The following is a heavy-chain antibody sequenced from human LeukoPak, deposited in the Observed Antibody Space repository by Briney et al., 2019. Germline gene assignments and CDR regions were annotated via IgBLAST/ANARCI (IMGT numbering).Heavy chain of an antibody. CDR1: GYIFTSYW. Sequence: GESPKISCKGPGYIFTSYWIGWGRQMPGQGLEGMGIIYPGDSDTRFIPSFQRQITISADKSISTAYLQWSRLKASDTAMYYCARREDYYYMDVRGKGTTVSVSS. V-gene: IGHV5-51*01. J-gene: IGHJ6*03. CDR3: ARREDYYYMDV. CDR2: IYPGDSDT.